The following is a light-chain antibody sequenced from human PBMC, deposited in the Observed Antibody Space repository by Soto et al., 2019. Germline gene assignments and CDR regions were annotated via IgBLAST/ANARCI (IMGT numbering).Light chain of an antibody. V-gene: IGKV1-5*03. Sequence: DIQMTQSPSTLSGSVGDRVTITCRASQTISSWLAWYQQKPGKAPKLLIYKASTLESGVPSRFSGSGSGTEFTLTISSLQPEDFATYYCQQYNSSLTLGGGTKVDIK. CDR2: KAS. CDR1: QTISSW. CDR3: QQYNSSLT. J-gene: IGKJ4*01.